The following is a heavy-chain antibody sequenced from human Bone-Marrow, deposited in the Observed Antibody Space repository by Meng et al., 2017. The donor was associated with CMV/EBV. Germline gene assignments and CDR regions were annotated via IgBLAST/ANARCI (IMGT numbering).Heavy chain of an antibody. CDR1: GGSISSSNW. V-gene: IGHV4-4*02. Sequence: SETLSLTCAVSGGSISSSNWWSWVRQPPGKGLEWIGEIYHSGSTNYNPSLKSRVTISVDKSKNQFSLKLSSVTAADTAVYYCATLRYSSSFHYYYGMDVWGQGTTVTVSS. CDR3: ATLRYSSSFHYYYGMDV. CDR2: IYHSGST. D-gene: IGHD6-6*01. J-gene: IGHJ6*02.